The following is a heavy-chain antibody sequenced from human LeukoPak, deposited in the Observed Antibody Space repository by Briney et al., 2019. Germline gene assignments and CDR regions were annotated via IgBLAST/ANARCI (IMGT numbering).Heavy chain of an antibody. CDR1: GFTFGDYT. J-gene: IGHJ3*02. Sequence: PGRSLRLSCTGSGFTFGDYTMSWVRQAPGKGLEWVGFIRSKAYGGTTEYAASVKGRFTFSRDDSKSIAYLQMNSLRTEDTAVYYCTRPRYTGSYSKGDAFDIRGQGTMVTVSS. D-gene: IGHD1-26*01. CDR3: TRPRYTGSYSKGDAFDI. CDR2: IRSKAYGGTT. V-gene: IGHV3-49*04.